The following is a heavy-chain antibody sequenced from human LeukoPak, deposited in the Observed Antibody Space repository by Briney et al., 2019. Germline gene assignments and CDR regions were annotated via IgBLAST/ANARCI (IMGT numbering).Heavy chain of an antibody. CDR2: ISGSGGST. CDR3: ARATKVGPYYYYYGMDV. CDR1: GFTFSSYA. D-gene: IGHD4-11*01. J-gene: IGHJ6*02. Sequence: GGPLRLSCAASGFTFSSYAMSWVRQAPGKGLEWVSAISGSGGSTYYADSVKGRFTISRDNSKNTLYLQMNSLRAEDTAVYYCARATKVGPYYYYYGMDVWGQGTTVTVSS. V-gene: IGHV3-23*01.